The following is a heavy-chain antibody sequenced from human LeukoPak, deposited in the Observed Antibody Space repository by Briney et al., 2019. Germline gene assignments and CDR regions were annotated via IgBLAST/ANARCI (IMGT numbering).Heavy chain of an antibody. CDR3: ASTYYYDSSGYPWEDDAFDI. CDR2: IYYSGRT. J-gene: IGHJ3*02. Sequence: SETLSLTCAVSGGSISSGGYSWSWIRQPPGKGLEWIGYIYYSGRTYYNPSLKSRVTISVDTSKNQFSLKLSSVTAADTAVYYCASTYYYDSSGYPWEDDAFDIWGQGTMVTVSS. V-gene: IGHV4-30-4*07. D-gene: IGHD3-22*01. CDR1: GGSISSGGYS.